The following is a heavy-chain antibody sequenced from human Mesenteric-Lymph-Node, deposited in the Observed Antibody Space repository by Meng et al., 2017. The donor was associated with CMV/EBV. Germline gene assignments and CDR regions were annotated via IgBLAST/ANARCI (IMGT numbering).Heavy chain of an antibody. J-gene: IGHJ4*02. V-gene: IGHV4-39*07. CDR2: IYYSGST. D-gene: IGHD4-11*01. CDR1: GGSISSSSYY. CDR3: ARDYSGFDS. Sequence: SETLSLTCTVSGGSISSSSYYWGWIRQPPGKGLEWIGSIYYSGSTYYNPSLKSRVTISVDTSKNQFSLNLSSVTAADTAVYYCARDYSGFDSWGQGTLVTVSS.